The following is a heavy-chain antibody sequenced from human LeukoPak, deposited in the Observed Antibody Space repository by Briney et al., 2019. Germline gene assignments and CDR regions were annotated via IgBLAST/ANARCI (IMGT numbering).Heavy chain of an antibody. CDR3: ARTRISDY. J-gene: IGHJ4*02. CDR1: GFTFXSHS. CDR2: IXXXXXXX. V-gene: IGHV3-48*02. D-gene: IGHD3-10*01. Sequence: GGSLRLSCAVSGFTFXSHSMNWVRQAPGKGLEWVSYIXXXXXXXXXXXXXXXXXXISXDNAKNSLYLQMNSLRDEDTAVYYCARTRISDYWGQGTLVTVSS.